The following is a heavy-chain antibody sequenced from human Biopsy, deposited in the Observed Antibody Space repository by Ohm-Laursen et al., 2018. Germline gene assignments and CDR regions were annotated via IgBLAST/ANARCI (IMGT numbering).Heavy chain of an antibody. CDR3: ARDGAAGYGLDV. J-gene: IGHJ6*02. D-gene: IGHD6-25*01. V-gene: IGHV3-33*01. CDR1: GLTFSSYG. CDR2: IWYDGSRQ. Sequence: SLRLSCAASGLTFSSYGMHWVRQAPGKGLAWVAVIWYDGSRQYYADSVKGRFTISRDNSKNTLYLQMNSLRAEEAAVYYCARDGAAGYGLDVWGQGTTITVSS.